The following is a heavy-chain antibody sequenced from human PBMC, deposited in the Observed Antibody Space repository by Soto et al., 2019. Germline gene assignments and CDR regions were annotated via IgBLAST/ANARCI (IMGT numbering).Heavy chain of an antibody. V-gene: IGHV1-2*04. Sequence: QVQLAQSGAEVKKPGASVKVSCKASGYTFTGYYMHWVRQAPGQGLEWMGWINPNSGGTNYAQKFQGWVTMTRDTSISTAYMELSRLRSDDTAVYYCARDSGGYCSSTSCYPYYGMDVWGQGTTVTVSS. CDR3: ARDSGGYCSSTSCYPYYGMDV. J-gene: IGHJ6*02. D-gene: IGHD2-2*01. CDR1: GYTFTGYY. CDR2: INPNSGGT.